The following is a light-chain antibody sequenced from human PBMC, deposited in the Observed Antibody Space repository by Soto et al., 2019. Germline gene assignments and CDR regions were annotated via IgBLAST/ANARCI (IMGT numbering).Light chain of an antibody. V-gene: IGLV2-14*01. CDR3: SSYTESSTVL. CDR1: SRDVGAYNY. CDR2: EVV. Sequence: QSALTQPASVSGSPGQSITISCTGTSRDVGAYNYVSWYQHHPGKAPKLIIYEVVYRPSGISNRFSGSKSGNTASLAISGLQADDEADYYCSSYTESSTVLFGGGTQLTVL. J-gene: IGLJ2*01.